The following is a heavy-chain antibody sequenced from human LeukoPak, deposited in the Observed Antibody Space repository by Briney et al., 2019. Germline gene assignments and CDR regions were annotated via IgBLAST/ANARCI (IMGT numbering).Heavy chain of an antibody. D-gene: IGHD3-10*01. J-gene: IGHJ4*02. CDR3: ARDGFYNGSGNYYKIDFDY. CDR2: ISTSSSTI. V-gene: IGHV3-48*01. Sequence: GGSLRLSCAASGFTFSKHSMNWVRQTPGKGLEWVSYISTSSSTIYYTDSVKGRFTISRDNAKNSLYLQMDSLRVEDTAMYYCARDGFYNGSGNYYKIDFDYWGQGTLVTISS. CDR1: GFTFSKHS.